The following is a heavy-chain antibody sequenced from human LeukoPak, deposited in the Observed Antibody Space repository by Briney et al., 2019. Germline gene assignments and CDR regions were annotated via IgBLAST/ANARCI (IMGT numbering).Heavy chain of an antibody. V-gene: IGHV1-24*01. D-gene: IGHD3-10*01. CDR3: ATEGKMVRGLYTDY. CDR1: GYTLTELS. J-gene: IGHJ4*02. Sequence: GASVKVSCKVSGYTLTELSMHWVRQAPGKGLEWMGRFDPEDGETIYAQKFQGRVTMTADISADTAYMELSSLRSEDTAVYYCATEGKMVRGLYTDYWGQGTLVTVSS. CDR2: FDPEDGET.